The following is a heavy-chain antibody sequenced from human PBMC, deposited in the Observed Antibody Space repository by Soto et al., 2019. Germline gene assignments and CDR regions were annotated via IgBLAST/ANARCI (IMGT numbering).Heavy chain of an antibody. CDR2: MSYGGST. CDR3: ERGRELELPGAYDI. V-gene: IGHV4-61*03. D-gene: IGHD1-1*01. J-gene: IGHJ3*02. Sequence: QVQLQESGPGLVRPSETLSLTCTVSGDSVKSGAYYWTWLRQSPGKGLEWIGYMSYGGSTNYNPSLKSRVTISGDTSKKHFSLNLRSVTAADTAVYYCERGRELELPGAYDIWGQGTKVTVSS. CDR1: GDSVKSGAYY.